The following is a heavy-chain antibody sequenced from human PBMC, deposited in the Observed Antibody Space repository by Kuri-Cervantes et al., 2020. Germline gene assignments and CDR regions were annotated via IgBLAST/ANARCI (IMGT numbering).Heavy chain of an antibody. V-gene: IGHV3-48*03. J-gene: IGHJ4*02. CDR3: ARTIMGATFDY. CDR1: GFTFSSYE. D-gene: IGHD1-26*01. Sequence: GESLKISCAASGFTFSSYEMNWVRQAPGKGLEWVSYISSSGDTIYYADSVRGRFSISRDNAKNSLYLQMNSLRAEDTAVYFCARTIMGATFDYWGQGTLVTVSS. CDR2: ISSSGDTI.